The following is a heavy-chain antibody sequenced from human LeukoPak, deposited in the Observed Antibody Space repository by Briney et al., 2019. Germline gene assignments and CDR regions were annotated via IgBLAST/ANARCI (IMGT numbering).Heavy chain of an antibody. CDR2: SSSSGSTT. Sequence: GGSLRLSCAASGFTFSGYEVNWVRQAPGKGLEWVSYSSSSGSTTYYADSVKGRFSISRDNAKNSLYLQMNSLRAEDTAVYYCARGPYDSYFDYWGQGTLVTVSS. CDR3: ARGPYDSYFDY. V-gene: IGHV3-48*03. J-gene: IGHJ4*02. CDR1: GFTFSGYE. D-gene: IGHD5-12*01.